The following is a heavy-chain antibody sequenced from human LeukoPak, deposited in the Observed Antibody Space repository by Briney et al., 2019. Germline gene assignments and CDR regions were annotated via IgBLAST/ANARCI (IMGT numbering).Heavy chain of an antibody. J-gene: IGHJ3*02. V-gene: IGHV1-69*02. CDR3: ARHYYDSSGYYPNDAFDI. D-gene: IGHD3-22*01. CDR1: GGTFSSYT. Sequence: SVKVSCKASGGTFSSYTISWVRQAPGQGLEWMGRIIPILGIANYAQKFQGRVTITADKSTSTAYMELSSLRSEDTAVCYCARHYYDSSGYYPNDAFDIWGQGTMVTVSS. CDR2: IIPILGIA.